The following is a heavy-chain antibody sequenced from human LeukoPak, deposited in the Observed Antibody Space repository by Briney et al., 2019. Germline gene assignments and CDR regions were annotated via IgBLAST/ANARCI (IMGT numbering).Heavy chain of an antibody. CDR3: ARVRSWTYFDY. J-gene: IGHJ4*02. CDR1: GYTFTGYY. D-gene: IGHD6-13*01. V-gene: IGHV1-2*02. Sequence: GASVKVSCKASGYTFTGYYMHWVRQAPGQGLEWTGWINPNSGGTNYAQKFQGRVTMTRDTSISTVYMELSRLRSDDTAVYYCARVRSWTYFDYWGQGTLVTVSS. CDR2: INPNSGGT.